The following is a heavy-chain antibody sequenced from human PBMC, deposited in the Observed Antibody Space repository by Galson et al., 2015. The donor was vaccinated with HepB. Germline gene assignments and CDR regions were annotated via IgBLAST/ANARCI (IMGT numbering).Heavy chain of an antibody. CDR2: TYYRSKWYH. CDR3: ARDSHNYGVFGVGLDY. V-gene: IGHV6-1*01. J-gene: IGHJ4*02. D-gene: IGHD3-3*01. Sequence: CAISGDSVSSNDAAWNWIRQSPSRGLEWLGRTYYRSKWYHDYALSVKSRITINSDTSKNQFSLQLHSMTPEDTAVYYCARDSHNYGVFGVGLDYWGQGTLVTVSS. CDR1: GDSVSSNDAA.